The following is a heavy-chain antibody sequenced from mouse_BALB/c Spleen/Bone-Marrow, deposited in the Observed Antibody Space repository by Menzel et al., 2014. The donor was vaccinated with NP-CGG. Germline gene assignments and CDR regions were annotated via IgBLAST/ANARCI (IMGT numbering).Heavy chain of an antibody. J-gene: IGHJ4*01. D-gene: IGHD2-3*01. Sequence: VQLQQSGAELARPGASGKMSCKASGYTFTGYTIHWVKQRPGQGLEWIGYINPTSGYANYNQKFKDKATLTADKSSSTAYMQLSSLTSEDSAVFYCARSMIVYFAMDYWGQGTSVTVSS. CDR3: ARSMIVYFAMDY. CDR2: INPTSGYA. CDR1: GYTFTGYT. V-gene: IGHV1-4*01.